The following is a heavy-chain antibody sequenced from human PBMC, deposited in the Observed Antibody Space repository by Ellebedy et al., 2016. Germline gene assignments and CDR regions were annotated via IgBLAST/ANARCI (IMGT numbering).Heavy chain of an antibody. V-gene: IGHV3-74*01. CDR3: ARAMVPGQY. D-gene: IGHD2-8*01. J-gene: IGHJ1*01. CDR2: VNGDGRNT. CDR1: GFTFSDYY. Sequence: GESLKISXAASGFTFSDYYMHWVRQVPGKGLVLVSYVNGDGRNTNYADSVKGRFNISRDNAKNTLYLQMNSLRADDTAVYYCARAMVPGQYWGQGTLVTVSS.